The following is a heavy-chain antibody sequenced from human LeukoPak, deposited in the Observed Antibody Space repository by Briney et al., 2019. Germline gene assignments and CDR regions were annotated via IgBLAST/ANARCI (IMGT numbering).Heavy chain of an antibody. CDR3: ARRDGYNYGRYFQH. D-gene: IGHD5-24*01. Sequence: PSETLSLTCTVSGGSISSSSYYWGWIRQPPGKGLEWIGSIYYSGSTYYNPSLKSRVTISVDTSKNQFSLKLSSVTAADTAVYYCARRDGYNYGRYFQHWGQGTLVTVSS. CDR1: GGSISSSSYY. J-gene: IGHJ1*01. V-gene: IGHV4-39*01. CDR2: IYYSGST.